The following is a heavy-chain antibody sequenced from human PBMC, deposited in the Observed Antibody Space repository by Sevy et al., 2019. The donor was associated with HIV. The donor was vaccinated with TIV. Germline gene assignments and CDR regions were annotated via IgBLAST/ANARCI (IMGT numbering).Heavy chain of an antibody. Sequence: EGSLRLSCAASRFTFSKYSMSWVRQPPGKGLDWVSTLSFGCGEINYADSVKGRFTISRDNSKSSVYLQMNNLRPEDTAVYYCAREGCTKPHDYWGQGTLVTVSS. J-gene: IGHJ4*02. CDR3: AREGCTKPHDY. CDR2: LSFGCGEI. CDR1: RFTFSKYS. D-gene: IGHD2-8*01. V-gene: IGHV3-23*01.